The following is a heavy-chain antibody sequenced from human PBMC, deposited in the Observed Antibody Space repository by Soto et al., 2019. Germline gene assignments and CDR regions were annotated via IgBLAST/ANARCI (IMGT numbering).Heavy chain of an antibody. V-gene: IGHV3-74*01. CDR3: ARVSSSSFLTNHEY. CDR2: INSDGSST. J-gene: IGHJ4*02. Sequence: PGGSLRLSCAASGFTFSSYWMHWVRQAPGKGLVWVSRINSDGSSTSYADSVKGRFTISRDNAKNTLYLQMNSLRAEDTAVYYCARVSSSSFLTNHEYWGQGTLVTVSS. D-gene: IGHD6-6*01. CDR1: GFTFSSYW.